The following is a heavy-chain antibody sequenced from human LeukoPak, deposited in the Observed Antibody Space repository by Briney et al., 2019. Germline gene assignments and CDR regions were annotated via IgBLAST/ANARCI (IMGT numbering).Heavy chain of an antibody. D-gene: IGHD3-10*01. CDR1: GFTFSSYA. CDR2: ISSDGSHK. V-gene: IGHV3-30*04. CDR3: APKGGLLWFGDFAI. J-gene: IGHJ3*02. Sequence: GGSLRLSCAASGFTFSSYAMHWVRQAPGKGLEWVAVISSDGSHKYYADSVTGRFTISRDNSKNTLYLQMNSLRAEDTAVYYCAPKGGLLWFGDFAIWGRGTMVTVSS.